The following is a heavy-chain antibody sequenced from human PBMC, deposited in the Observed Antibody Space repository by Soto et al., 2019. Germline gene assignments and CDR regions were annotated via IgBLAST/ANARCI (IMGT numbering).Heavy chain of an antibody. CDR1: GFTFSSYG. V-gene: IGHV3-30*18. J-gene: IGHJ3*02. CDR2: ISYDGSNK. D-gene: IGHD3-22*01. Sequence: GGSLRLSCAASGFTFSSYGMHWVRQAPGKGLEWVAVISYDGSNKYYADSVKGRFTISRDNSKNTLYLQMNSLRAEDTAVYYCAKDPNYDSSGPDAFDIWGQGTMVTVS. CDR3: AKDPNYDSSGPDAFDI.